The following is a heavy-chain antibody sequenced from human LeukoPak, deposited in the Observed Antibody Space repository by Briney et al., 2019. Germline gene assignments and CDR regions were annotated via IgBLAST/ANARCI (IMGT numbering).Heavy chain of an antibody. Sequence: SETLSLTCIVSGGSISPYYWSWIRQPPGSGLEWIAYIYYSGSTSYNPSLKSRVAISVDTSNNEVSLKLSSVTATDPAVYYCARHGYCSGGGCYGDYWGRGPRVTVPS. D-gene: IGHD2-15*01. J-gene: IGHJ4*02. CDR1: GGSISPYY. CDR3: ARHGYCSGGGCYGDY. V-gene: IGHV4-59*08. CDR2: IYYSGST.